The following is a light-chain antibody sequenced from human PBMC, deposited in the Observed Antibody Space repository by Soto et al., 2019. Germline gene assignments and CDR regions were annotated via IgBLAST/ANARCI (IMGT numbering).Light chain of an antibody. CDR1: NIGSKS. J-gene: IGLJ2*01. Sequence: SYELTQPPSVSVAPGQTATITCGGDNIGSKSVHWYQQKPGQAPVLIVYDNSDRPSGIPERFSGSNSGNTATLTISRVEAGDEADYYCQVWDTTSDHVVFGRGTKLTVL. CDR3: QVWDTTSDHVV. CDR2: DNS. V-gene: IGLV3-21*02.